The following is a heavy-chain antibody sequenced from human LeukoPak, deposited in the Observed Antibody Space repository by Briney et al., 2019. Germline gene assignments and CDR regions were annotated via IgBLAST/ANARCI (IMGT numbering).Heavy chain of an antibody. D-gene: IGHD6-13*01. CDR2: IYTSGST. Sequence: SETLSLTCTVSGGSISSYYWSWIRQPAGKGLEWIGRIYTSGSTNYNPSLKSRVTISVDTSKNQFSLKLSSVTAADTAVYYCARYSAAAGPWNYYYYYMDVWGKGTTVTVSS. CDR3: ARYSAAAGPWNYYYYYMDV. J-gene: IGHJ6*03. CDR1: GGSISSYY. V-gene: IGHV4-4*07.